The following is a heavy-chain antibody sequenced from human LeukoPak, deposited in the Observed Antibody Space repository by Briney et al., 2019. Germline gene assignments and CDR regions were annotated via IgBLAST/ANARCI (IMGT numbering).Heavy chain of an antibody. CDR2: IYYSGST. CDR1: GGSISSSSYY. V-gene: IGHV4-39*02. D-gene: IGHD6-19*01. J-gene: IGHJ4*02. Sequence: SETLSLTCTVSGGSISSSSYYWGWIRQPPGKGLEWIRSIYYSGSTYYNPSLKSRVTISVDTSKNQFSLKLSSVTAADTAVYYCARELAVAGPEGYWGQGTLVTVSS. CDR3: ARELAVAGPEGY.